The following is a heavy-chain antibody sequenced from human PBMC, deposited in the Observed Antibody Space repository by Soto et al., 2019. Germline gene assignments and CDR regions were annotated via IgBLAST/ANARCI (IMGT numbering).Heavy chain of an antibody. Sequence: PSETLSLTCAVSGYSIRSQYFGAWIRQPPGKGLEWIGSVSHSGSTYDNPSLQSRVTMSVDMSKNQFSLKLSSVTAADTAVYFCARLNPQWILDYWGQGTLVTVSS. D-gene: IGHD6-19*01. CDR2: VSHSGST. J-gene: IGHJ4*02. V-gene: IGHV4-38-2*01. CDR1: GYSIRSQYF. CDR3: ARLNPQWILDY.